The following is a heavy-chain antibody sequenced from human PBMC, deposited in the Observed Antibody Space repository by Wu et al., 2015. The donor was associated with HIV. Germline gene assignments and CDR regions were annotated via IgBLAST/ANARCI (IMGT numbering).Heavy chain of an antibody. CDR3: ARDYYDVLTTYSHYFFDL. D-gene: IGHD3-9*01. V-gene: IGHV1-2*02. J-gene: IGHJ4*02. Sequence: QVQLVQSGAEVKRPGSSVKVSCKASGDTFSSSAISWVRQAPGHGLEWMGWINPNSGGTNFAQKFQDRVTLTRDTSISTAYMEMSGLRSDDTAVYYCARDYYDVLTTYSHYFFDLWGQGTLVTVSS. CDR1: GDTFSSSA. CDR2: INPNSGGT.